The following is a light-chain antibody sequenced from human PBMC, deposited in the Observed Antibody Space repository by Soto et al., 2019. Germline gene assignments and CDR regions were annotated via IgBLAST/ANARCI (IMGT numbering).Light chain of an antibody. CDR1: QSVSSN. CDR3: QQYGSSPRT. V-gene: IGKV3-20*01. CDR2: GAS. J-gene: IGKJ1*01. Sequence: EILLTQSPATLSVSPGERATLSCRASQSVSSNLAWYQQKPGQAPRLLIYGASNRATGIPDRFSGSGSGTDFTLTISRLEPEDFSVYYCQQYGSSPRTFGQGTKVDIK.